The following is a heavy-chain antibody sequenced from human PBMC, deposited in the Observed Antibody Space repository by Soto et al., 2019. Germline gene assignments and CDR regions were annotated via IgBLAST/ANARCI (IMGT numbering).Heavy chain of an antibody. D-gene: IGHD3-10*01. V-gene: IGHV1-69*01. CDR2: NIPIFGTA. CDR1: GGTFSSYA. Sequence: QVQLVQSGAEVKKPGSSVKVSCKASGGTFSSYAISWVRQAPGQGLEWMGGNIPIFGTANYAQKFQGRVKVTADESTSTAYMELGSVRAEDTGGYYCAVEEGVGEYPGYYGMYVWGQGTTGTVSS. CDR3: AVEEGVGEYPGYYGMYV. J-gene: IGHJ6*02.